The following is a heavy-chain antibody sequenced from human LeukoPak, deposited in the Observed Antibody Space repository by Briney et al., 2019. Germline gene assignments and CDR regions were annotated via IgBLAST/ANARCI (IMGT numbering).Heavy chain of an antibody. CDR3: ASALIAVAGYYFDY. V-gene: IGHV4-59*08. D-gene: IGHD6-19*01. J-gene: IGHJ4*02. Sequence: SETLSLTCTVSGGSISSYYWSWIRQPPGKGLEGIGYIYYRGSTNSNPSLTSRVTISVDTSKNQFSLKLSSVTAADTAVYYCASALIAVAGYYFDYWGQGTLVTVSS. CDR2: IYYRGST. CDR1: GGSISSYY.